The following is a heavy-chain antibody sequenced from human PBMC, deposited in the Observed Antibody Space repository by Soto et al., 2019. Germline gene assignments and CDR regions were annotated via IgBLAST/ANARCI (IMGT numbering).Heavy chain of an antibody. J-gene: IGHJ5*02. CDR3: ASDRSGGSCYFDP. CDR2: ISSSSSYI. D-gene: IGHD2-15*01. CDR1: GFTFSSYS. V-gene: IGHV3-21*01. Sequence: PGGSLRLSCAASGFTFSSYSMNWVRQAPGKGLEWVSSISSSSSYIYYADSVKGRFTISRDNAKNSLYLQMNSLRAEDTAVYYCASDRSGGSCYFDPWGQGTLVTVSS.